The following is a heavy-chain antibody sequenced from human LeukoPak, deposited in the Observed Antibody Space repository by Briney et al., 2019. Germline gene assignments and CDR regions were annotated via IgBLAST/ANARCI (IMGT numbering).Heavy chain of an antibody. V-gene: IGHV3-23*01. D-gene: IGHD5-18*01. CDR1: GFTFSSYA. CDR3: ARDLDEDTAMVTSFLLNY. CDR2: ISGSGGST. Sequence: GGSLRLSCAASGFTFSSYAMSWVRQAPGKGLEWVSDISGSGGSTYYADSVKGRFTISRDNAKNSLYLQMNSLRAEDTAVYYCARDLDEDTAMVTSFLLNYWGQGTLVTVSS. J-gene: IGHJ4*02.